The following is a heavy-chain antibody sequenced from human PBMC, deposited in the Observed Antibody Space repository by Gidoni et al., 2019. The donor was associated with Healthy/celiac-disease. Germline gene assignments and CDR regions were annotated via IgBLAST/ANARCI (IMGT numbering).Heavy chain of an antibody. J-gene: IGHJ4*02. V-gene: IGHV4-39*01. D-gene: IGHD1-7*01. Sequence: QLQLQESGPGLVKPSETLSLTCTVSGGSISSSSYYWGWIRQPPGKGLEGIGSIYYSGSTYYNPSLKSRVTISVETSKDQFSLKLSSVTAADTAVYYWARHGQLELRRTPISTPDYWGQGTLVTVSS. CDR3: ARHGQLELRRTPISTPDY. CDR2: IYYSGST. CDR1: GGSISSSSYY.